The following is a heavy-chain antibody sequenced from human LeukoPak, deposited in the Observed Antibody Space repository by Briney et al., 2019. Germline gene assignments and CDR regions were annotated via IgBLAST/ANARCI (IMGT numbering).Heavy chain of an antibody. CDR2: ISAKSDKT. CDR3: ARLGRRQLYEY. Sequence: PGGSLRLSCAASGFIFSSYAFNWVRQAPGKGLEWVSFISAKSDKTYYADSVRGRFTISRDDAKNSLYLQMNSLRAEDTAVYYCARLGRRQLYEYWGQGTLVTVSS. D-gene: IGHD3-3*01. V-gene: IGHV3-21*01. J-gene: IGHJ4*02. CDR1: GFIFSSYA.